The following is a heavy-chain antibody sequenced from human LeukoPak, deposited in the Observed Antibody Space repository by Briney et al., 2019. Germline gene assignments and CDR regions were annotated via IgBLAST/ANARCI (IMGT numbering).Heavy chain of an antibody. CDR1: GFNFGSRW. D-gene: IGHD3-22*01. J-gene: IGHJ4*02. CDR3: HPLAYVSN. V-gene: IGHV3-74*01. CDR2: IKDDGFTA. Sequence: GGSLRLSCAVSGFNFGSRWMHWVRQAPGRGLVWVAVIKDDGFTASYADSVKGRFIASRDDARKTVYLQMSSLRAEDAAVYYCHPLAYVSNWGQGTLVTVSS.